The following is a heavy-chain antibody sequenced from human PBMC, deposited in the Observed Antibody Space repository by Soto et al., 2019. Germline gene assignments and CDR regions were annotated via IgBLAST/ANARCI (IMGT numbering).Heavy chain of an antibody. Sequence: PSETLSLTRTVSGDSMTRSVWWTWVRQPPGKGLEWIGEVFHTGNTNYNPSLKSRVTMSVDKSTNEFSLKVTSVTAADTAIYYCARKAWVRFDYWGQGXLVTVSS. CDR1: GDSMTRSVW. J-gene: IGHJ4*02. CDR3: ARKAWVRFDY. CDR2: VFHTGNT. V-gene: IGHV4-4*02. D-gene: IGHD7-27*01.